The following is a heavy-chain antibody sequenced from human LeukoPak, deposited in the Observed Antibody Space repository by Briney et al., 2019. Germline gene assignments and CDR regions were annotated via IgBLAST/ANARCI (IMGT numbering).Heavy chain of an antibody. CDR3: AREGGSGWYYFDY. J-gene: IGHJ4*02. Sequence: GGSLRLPCAASGFNFRTHGMHWVRQAPGKGLEWVTFIRADGSDKYYRHSVKGRFTISRDNSQNTLYLQMGSLRAEDMAVYYCAREGGSGWYYFDYWGQGTLVTVSS. V-gene: IGHV3-30*02. CDR1: GFNFRTHG. CDR2: IRADGSDK. D-gene: IGHD6-19*01.